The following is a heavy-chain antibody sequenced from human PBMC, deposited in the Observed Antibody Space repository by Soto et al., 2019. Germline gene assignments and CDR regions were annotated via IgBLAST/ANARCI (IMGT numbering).Heavy chain of an antibody. V-gene: IGHV1-69*13. CDR1: GGTFSSYA. Sequence: GASVKVSCKASGGTFSSYAISWVRQAPGQGLEWMGGIIPIFGTANYAQKFQGRVTITADESTSTAYMELSSLRSEDTAVYYCAISYGLFTVTTGEEYYYYGMDVWGQGTTVTVSS. J-gene: IGHJ6*02. CDR2: IIPIFGTA. D-gene: IGHD4-17*01. CDR3: AISYGLFTVTTGEEYYYYGMDV.